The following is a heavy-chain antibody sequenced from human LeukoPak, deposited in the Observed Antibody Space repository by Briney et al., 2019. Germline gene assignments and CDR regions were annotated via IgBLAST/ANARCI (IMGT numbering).Heavy chain of an antibody. CDR2: ISGSGGST. CDR1: GFTFSSYA. Sequence: PGGSLRLSCAASGFTFSSYAMSWVRQAPGKGLEWVSAISGSGGSTYYADSVKGRFTISRDNSKNTLYLQMNSLRAEDTAVYYCAKGYYDSSGYYYVSDYWGQGTLVTVSS. J-gene: IGHJ4*02. CDR3: AKGYYDSSGYYYVSDY. D-gene: IGHD3-22*01. V-gene: IGHV3-23*01.